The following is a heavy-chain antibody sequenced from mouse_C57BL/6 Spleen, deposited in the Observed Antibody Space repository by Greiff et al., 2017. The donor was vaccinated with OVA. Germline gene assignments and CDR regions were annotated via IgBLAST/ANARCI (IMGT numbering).Heavy chain of an antibody. J-gene: IGHJ3*01. Sequence: EVKLQESGGGLVQPKGSLKLSCAASGFSFNTYAMNWVRQAPGKGLEWVARIRSKSNNYATYYADSVKDRFTISRDDSESMLYLQMNNLKTEDTAMYYCVRRSSSGPFAYWGQGTLVTVSA. CDR1: GFSFNTYA. V-gene: IGHV10-1*01. CDR3: VRRSSSGPFAY. D-gene: IGHD3-2*02. CDR2: IRSKSNNYAT.